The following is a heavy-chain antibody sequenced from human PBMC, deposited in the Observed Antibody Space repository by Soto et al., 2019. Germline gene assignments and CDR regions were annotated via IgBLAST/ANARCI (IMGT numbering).Heavy chain of an antibody. CDR3: ARGRRMVSRTTVIFDY. CDR2: IYYSGST. V-gene: IGHV4-39*01. CDR1: GGSISSSSYY. J-gene: IGHJ4*02. D-gene: IGHD4-4*01. Sequence: SETLSLTCTVSGGSISSSSYYWGWIRQPPGKGLEWIGSIYYSGSTYYNPSLKSRVTISVDTSKNQFSLKLSSVTAADTAVYYCARGRRMVSRTTVIFDYWGQGTLVTVSS.